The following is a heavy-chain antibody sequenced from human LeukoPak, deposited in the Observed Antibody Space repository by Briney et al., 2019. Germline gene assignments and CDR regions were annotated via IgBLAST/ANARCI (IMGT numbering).Heavy chain of an antibody. CDR3: ARGPYSSGWYEARKYYFDY. Sequence: SGTLSLTCAVYGGSFSGYYWSWIRQPPGKGLEWIGEINHSGSTNYNPFLKSRATISVDTSKNQFSLKLSSVTAADTAVYYCARGPYSSGWYEARKYYFDYWGQGTLVTVSS. D-gene: IGHD6-19*01. CDR2: INHSGST. V-gene: IGHV4-34*01. CDR1: GGSFSGYY. J-gene: IGHJ4*02.